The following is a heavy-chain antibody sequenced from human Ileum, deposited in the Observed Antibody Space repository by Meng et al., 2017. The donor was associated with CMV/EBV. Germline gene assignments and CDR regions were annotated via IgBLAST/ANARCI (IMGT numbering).Heavy chain of an antibody. V-gene: IGHV3-23*01. CDR3: SKNLKGGYCTSTSCFLLAMDV. CDR2: ISGSGGDT. CDR1: GFTFSDHY. D-gene: IGHD2-2*01. J-gene: IGHJ6*02. Sequence: GESLKISCAASGFTFSDHYMDWVRQAPGKGPEWVSSISGSGGDTYYADSVKGRFTVSRDNTKNMVYLQMNSLRGDDTAVYYCSKNLKGGYCTSTSCFLLAMDVWGQGTTVTVSS.